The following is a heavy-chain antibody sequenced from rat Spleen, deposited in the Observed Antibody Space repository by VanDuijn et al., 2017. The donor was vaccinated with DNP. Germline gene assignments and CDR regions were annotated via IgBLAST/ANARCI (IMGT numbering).Heavy chain of an antibody. CDR3: ASVYDGYPPYAMDA. D-gene: IGHD1-12*03. CDR1: GFIFSYYD. J-gene: IGHJ4*01. CDR2: ISTGGDNT. V-gene: IGHV5S13*01. Sequence: EVQLVESGGGLVQPGRSLKLSCAASGFIFSYYDMAWVRQAPTKGLEWVASISTGGDNTYYRDSVKGRFTISRDNAKNTLYLQMNSLRSEDTATYYCASVYDGYPPYAMDAWGQGTSVTVSS.